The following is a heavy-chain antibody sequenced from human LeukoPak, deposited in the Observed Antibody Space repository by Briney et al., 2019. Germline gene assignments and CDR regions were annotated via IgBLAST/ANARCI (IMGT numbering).Heavy chain of an antibody. Sequence: GGSLRLSCAASGFTFSSYGMHWVRQAPGKGLEWVAVISYDGSNKYYADSVKGRFTISRDNSKNTLYLQMNSLRAEDTAVYYCAKDNRAALMIVTCPDYWGQGTLVTVSS. CDR3: AKDNRAALMIVTCPDY. CDR1: GFTFSSYG. CDR2: ISYDGSNK. D-gene: IGHD3-22*01. V-gene: IGHV3-30*18. J-gene: IGHJ4*02.